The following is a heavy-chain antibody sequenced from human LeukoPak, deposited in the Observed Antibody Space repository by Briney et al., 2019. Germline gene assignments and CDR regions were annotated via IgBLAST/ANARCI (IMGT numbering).Heavy chain of an antibody. V-gene: IGHV3-13*01. Sequence: PGGSLRLSCVASGFSFSTYDMYWVRRAAGRGLEWVSALGTNGDAYYLGSVRGRFTISRENVKNSLYLQMNSLGVEDTAVYYCAREWRGIASHFHGMDVWGQGTTVTVSS. CDR3: AREWRGIASHFHGMDV. CDR2: LGTNGDA. D-gene: IGHD6-6*01. J-gene: IGHJ6*02. CDR1: GFSFSTYD.